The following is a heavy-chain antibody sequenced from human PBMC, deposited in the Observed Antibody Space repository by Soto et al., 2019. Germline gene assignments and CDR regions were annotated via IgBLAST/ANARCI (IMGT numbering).Heavy chain of an antibody. CDR3: AKDGRGSGSHYNSFGY. V-gene: IGHV3-53*01. J-gene: IGHJ4*02. CDR1: GFTVGNNY. Sequence: VQLVESGGGLIQPGGSLKLSCAASGFTVGNNYMSWVRQAPGKGLEWVSLIYSTGTTKYPDSVKGRFTVSRDNAKNTLYLQMNSLRAEDTAVYYCAKDGRGSGSHYNSFGYWGQGTLVTVSS. D-gene: IGHD3-10*01. CDR2: IYSTGTT.